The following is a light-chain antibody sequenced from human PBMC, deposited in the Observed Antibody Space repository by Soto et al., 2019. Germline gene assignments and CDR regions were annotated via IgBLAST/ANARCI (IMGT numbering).Light chain of an antibody. V-gene: IGKV3D-20*01. CDR1: QSVSGNH. J-gene: IGKJ5*01. CDR3: QQYGGSQIT. Sequence: IVLTQSPATLSLSPGQRATLSCGASQSVSGNHLAWYQQKPSLAPRLLIDDASSRSTGIPDRFSGSGSGTDFTLIISRLEPEDFAMYYCQQYGGSQITFGQGTRLEI. CDR2: DAS.